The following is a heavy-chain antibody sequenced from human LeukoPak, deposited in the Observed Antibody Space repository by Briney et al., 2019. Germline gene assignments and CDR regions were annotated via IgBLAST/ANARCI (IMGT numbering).Heavy chain of an antibody. J-gene: IGHJ6*03. CDR1: GGSISSSNW. CDR3: ARHTRSGMLGAAAGPYYYYYMDV. V-gene: IGHV4-4*02. Sequence: SGTLSLTCAVSGGSISSSNWWRWVRQPPGKGLEWIGEIYHSGSTNYNPSLKSRVTISVDTSKNQFSLKLSSVTAADTAVYYCARHTRSGMLGAAAGPYYYYYMDVWGKGTTVTISS. CDR2: IYHSGST. D-gene: IGHD6-13*01.